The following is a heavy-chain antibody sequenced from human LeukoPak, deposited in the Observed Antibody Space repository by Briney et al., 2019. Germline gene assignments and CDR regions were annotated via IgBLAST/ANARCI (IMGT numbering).Heavy chain of an antibody. CDR3: ARHPFPYYFDY. Sequence: SETLPLTCTVSGGSISSSSYYWGWIRQPPGKGLEWIGSIYYSGSTYYNPSLKSRVTISVDTSKNQFSLKLSSVTAADTAVYYCARHPFPYYFDYWGQGTLVTVSS. V-gene: IGHV4-39*01. CDR2: IYYSGST. J-gene: IGHJ4*02. CDR1: GGSISSSSYY. D-gene: IGHD2-21*01.